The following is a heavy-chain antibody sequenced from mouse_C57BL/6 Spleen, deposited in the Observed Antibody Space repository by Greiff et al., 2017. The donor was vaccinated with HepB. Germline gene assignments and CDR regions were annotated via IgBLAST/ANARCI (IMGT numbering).Heavy chain of an antibody. CDR3: ARGATGGYYYAIDY. CDR2: IDPSDSET. CDR1: GYTFTSYW. D-gene: IGHD3-1*01. Sequence: QVQLQQPGAALVRPGSSVKLSCKASGYTFTSYWMHWVKQRPIQGLEWIGNIDPSDSETHYNQKFKDKATLTVDKSSSTAYMQLSSLTSEDSAVYYCARGATGGYYYAIDYWGQGTSVTVSS. J-gene: IGHJ4*01. V-gene: IGHV1-52*01.